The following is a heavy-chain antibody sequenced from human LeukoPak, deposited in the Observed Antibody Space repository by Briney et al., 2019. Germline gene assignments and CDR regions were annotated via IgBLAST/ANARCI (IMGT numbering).Heavy chain of an antibody. V-gene: IGHV1-24*01. CDR3: ASGNEVTLDGFAI. CDR1: GYSLSEIS. J-gene: IGHJ3*02. CDR2: FETEDGEP. D-gene: IGHD2-15*01. Sequence: GSVTVSCKVSGYSLSEISVHWIRQVPGRGLEWMGSFETEDGEPLYAQKFQGRVTMTEDTSTDTAYMELSSLRSEDTAMYYCASGNEVTLDGFAIWGQGTMVTVSS.